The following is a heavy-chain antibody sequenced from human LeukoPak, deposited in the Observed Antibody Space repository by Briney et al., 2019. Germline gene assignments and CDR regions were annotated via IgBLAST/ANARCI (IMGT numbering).Heavy chain of an antibody. V-gene: IGHV4-59*01. CDR3: ARDHPATGWFDP. CDR1: GGSISSYY. D-gene: IGHD2-15*01. Sequence: SETLSLTCTVSGGSISSYYWSWIRQPPGKGLEWIGYIYCSGSTNYNPSLKSRVTISVDTSKNQFSLKLSSVTAADTAVYYCARDHPATGWFDPWGQGTLVTVSS. CDR2: IYCSGST. J-gene: IGHJ5*02.